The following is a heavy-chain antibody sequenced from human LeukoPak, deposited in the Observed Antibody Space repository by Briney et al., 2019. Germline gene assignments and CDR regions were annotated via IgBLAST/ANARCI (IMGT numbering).Heavy chain of an antibody. V-gene: IGHV3-7*01. J-gene: IGHJ4*02. CDR1: GSTSSRNF. CDR2: IDQDGSEK. D-gene: IGHD1-26*01. Sequence: GGSLRLSCAVSGSTSSRNFMSWVRQTPEKGLEWVANIDQDGSEKDYVDSVKGRFTISRDNAKNSLFLQMNSLRAEDTAIYYCASGAGWESGYWGQGTLVTVSS. CDR3: ASGAGWESGY.